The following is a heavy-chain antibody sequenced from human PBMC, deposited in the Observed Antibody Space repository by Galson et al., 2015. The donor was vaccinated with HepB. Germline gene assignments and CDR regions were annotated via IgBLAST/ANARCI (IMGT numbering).Heavy chain of an antibody. CDR2: IWYDGSNK. CDR1: GFTFSSYG. V-gene: IGHV3-33*01. CDR3: ARDGPHGRYCSSGSCYSLEY. D-gene: IGHD2-15*01. Sequence: SLRLSCAASGFTFSSYGTHWVRQAPGKGLEWVAIIWYDGSNKYYADSVKGRFTISRDNFKKMLYLQMNSLRAEDTAVYYCARDGPHGRYCSSGSCYSLEYWGQGTLVTVSS. J-gene: IGHJ4*02.